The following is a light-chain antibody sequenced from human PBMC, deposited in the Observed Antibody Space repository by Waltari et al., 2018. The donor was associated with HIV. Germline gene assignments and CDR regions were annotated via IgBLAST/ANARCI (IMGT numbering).Light chain of an antibody. CDR3: QSYDSSLSGSV. CDR2: GNN. Sequence: SVLTQPPSVSGAPGQRVTISCTGSSSNIGARFDVHWYQQLPGTAPKLLIYGNNHRPSGVPDRFSGSKSGTSASLAITGLQAEDEADYYCQSYDSSLSGSVFGGGTKLTVL. J-gene: IGLJ2*01. CDR1: SSNIGARFD. V-gene: IGLV1-40*01.